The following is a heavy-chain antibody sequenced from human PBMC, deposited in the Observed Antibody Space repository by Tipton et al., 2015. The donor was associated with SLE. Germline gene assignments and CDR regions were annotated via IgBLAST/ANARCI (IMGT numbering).Heavy chain of an antibody. CDR2: IYYSGDT. J-gene: IGHJ4*02. CDR1: GGSMTGSY. D-gene: IGHD5-18*01. Sequence: TLSLTCSVCGGSMTGSYWSWVRQPPGRGLEWIGSIYYSGDTHYNPSLNSRVTMSADTSKNQFSLRLSSVTTADTAVYYCARGARGNSYGSDEDFDYWGQGTLVTVSS. CDR3: ARGARGNSYGSDEDFDY. V-gene: IGHV4-59*01.